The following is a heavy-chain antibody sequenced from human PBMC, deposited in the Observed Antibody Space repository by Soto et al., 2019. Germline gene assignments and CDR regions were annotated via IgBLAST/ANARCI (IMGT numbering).Heavy chain of an antibody. D-gene: IGHD4-4*01. V-gene: IGHV4-59*08. CDR2: VYHSGKT. J-gene: IGHJ2*01. CDR3: ASPQGNKPAVWYFDL. CDR1: GDYISSHY. Sequence: QVQLQESGPGLVKPSETLSLTCTVSGDYISSHYWSWIRQPPGKGLEWIGYVYHSGKTDSNPSLNSRVTISMDTSKNQISLSLTSVTAADTAVYYCASPQGNKPAVWYFDLWGRGTLVTVSS.